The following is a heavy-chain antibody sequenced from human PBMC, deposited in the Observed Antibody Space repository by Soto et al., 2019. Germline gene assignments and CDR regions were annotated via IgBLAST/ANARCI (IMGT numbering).Heavy chain of an antibody. CDR1: GFTFSNYA. CDR2: IWYDGSNK. CDR3: PNLHPSIAANY. Sequence: QVQLVESGGVVVQPGRSLRLSCAASGFTFSNYAMHWVRQAPGKGLEWVAVIWYDGSNKYYADSVKGRFTISRDNSKNTVYLQMNSLRAEDTAVYYCPNLHPSIAANYWGQGTLVTVSS. J-gene: IGHJ4*02. D-gene: IGHD6-13*01. V-gene: IGHV3-33*06.